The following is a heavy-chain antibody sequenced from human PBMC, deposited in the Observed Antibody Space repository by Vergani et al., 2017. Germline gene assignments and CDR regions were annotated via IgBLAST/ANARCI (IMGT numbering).Heavy chain of an antibody. J-gene: IGHJ5*02. V-gene: IGHV1-46*01. D-gene: IGHD2-2*01. CDR1: GYTFTSYY. CDR3: ARDSRYCSSTSCYVGRDWFDP. Sequence: QVQLVQSGAEVKKPGASVKVSCKASGYTFTSYYMHWVRQAPGQGLEWMGIINPSGGSTSYAQKFQGGVTMTRDTSTSTVYMELSSLRSEDTAVYYCARDSRYCSSTSCYVGRDWFDPWGQGTLVTVSS. CDR2: INPSGGST.